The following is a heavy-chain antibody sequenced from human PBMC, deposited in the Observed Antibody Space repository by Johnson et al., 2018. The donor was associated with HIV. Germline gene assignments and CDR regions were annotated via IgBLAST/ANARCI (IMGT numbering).Heavy chain of an antibody. CDR3: ARSGRGTLTTVPDAFDI. CDR1: GFTFSSNY. Sequence: VQLVESGGGVVQPGRSLRLSCAASGFTFSSNYMSWVRQAPGKGLEWVSAIGVTSDTYYPGSVKGRFTISRENAKNSLDLQMNSLRAGDTAVYYCARSGRGTLTTVPDAFDIWGQGTMVTVSS. J-gene: IGHJ3*02. CDR2: IGVTSDT. V-gene: IGHV3-13*01. D-gene: IGHD4-17*01.